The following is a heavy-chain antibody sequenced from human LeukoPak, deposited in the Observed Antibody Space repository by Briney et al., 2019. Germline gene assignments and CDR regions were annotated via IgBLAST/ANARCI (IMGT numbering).Heavy chain of an antibody. J-gene: IGHJ5*02. CDR1: GFTFSSNC. V-gene: IGHV3-74*01. CDR2: ISSNGTNT. CDR3: ARDSRTTGWYGPAS. D-gene: IGHD6-19*01. Sequence: GGSLTLSCAASGFTFSSNCMRWVRQAPGKGLVWVSRISSNGTNTAYADPMKRRFTISRDNAKTTLNLQMNSLRGDATAIDYCARDSRTTGWYGPASWGQGTLVTVSS.